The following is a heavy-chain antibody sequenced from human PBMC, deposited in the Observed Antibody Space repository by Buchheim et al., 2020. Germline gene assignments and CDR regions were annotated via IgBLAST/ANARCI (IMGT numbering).Heavy chain of an antibody. CDR3: AREVKTAIPDY. CDR1: GGSIKTYY. D-gene: IGHD2-21*02. CDR2: IYSSGNA. V-gene: IGHV4-4*07. Sequence: QVHLQESGPGLVKPSETLSLTCNVSGGSIKTYYWSWIRQAAGKGLELVGRIYSSGNANYSPSLRSRVTMSVDTSSNQVFLRLTAVTDADTAVYFCAREVKTAIPDYWGQG. J-gene: IGHJ4*02.